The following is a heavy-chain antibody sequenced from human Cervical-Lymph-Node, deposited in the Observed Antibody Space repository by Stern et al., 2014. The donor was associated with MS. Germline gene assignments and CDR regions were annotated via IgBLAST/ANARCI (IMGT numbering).Heavy chain of an antibody. CDR3: ARGIWSFDL. V-gene: IGHV5-51*01. CDR2: IYPGDSDT. Sequence: EVQLVESGAEVKKPGESLAISCEGSGYTFTTYWIGWVRQVPGKGLEWMGSIYPGDSDTTYNPSIEGQVTISADKSSSTASLQWSSLKASDTAVYYCARGIWSFDLWGQGTLVTVSS. D-gene: IGHD2-15*01. J-gene: IGHJ5*02. CDR1: GYTFTTYW.